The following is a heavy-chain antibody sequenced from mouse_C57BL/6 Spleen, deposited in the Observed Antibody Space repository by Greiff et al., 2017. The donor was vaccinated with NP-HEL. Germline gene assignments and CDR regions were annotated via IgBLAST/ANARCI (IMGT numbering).Heavy chain of an antibody. D-gene: IGHD1-1*01. CDR1: GFTFSSYA. Sequence: EVQVVESGGGLVKPGGSLKLSCAASGFTFSSYAMSWVRQTPEKRLAWVATISDGGSYTYYPDNVKGRFTISRDNAKNNLYLQMSHLKSEDTAMYYCARERGSSFWYFDVWGTGTTVTVSS. J-gene: IGHJ1*03. CDR3: ARERGSSFWYFDV. V-gene: IGHV5-4*01. CDR2: ISDGGSYT.